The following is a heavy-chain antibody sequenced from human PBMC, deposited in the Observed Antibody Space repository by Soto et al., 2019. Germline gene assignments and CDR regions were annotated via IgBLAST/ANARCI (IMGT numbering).Heavy chain of an antibody. Sequence: EVQLVESGGGLVKPGGSLRLSCAASGFTFSSYSMNWVRQAPGKGLEWVSSISSSSSYIYYADSVKGRFTISRDNAKNSLSLQMNSLRAEDTAVYYCARASRIEWLVHNWFDPWGQGTLVTVSS. D-gene: IGHD6-19*01. CDR3: ARASRIEWLVHNWFDP. CDR1: GFTFSSYS. V-gene: IGHV3-21*01. CDR2: ISSSSSYI. J-gene: IGHJ5*02.